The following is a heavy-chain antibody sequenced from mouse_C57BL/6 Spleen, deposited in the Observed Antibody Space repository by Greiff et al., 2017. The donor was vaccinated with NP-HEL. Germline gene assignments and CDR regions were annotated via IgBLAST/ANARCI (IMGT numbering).Heavy chain of an antibody. CDR1: GFTFSDYG. D-gene: IGHD1-1*01. J-gene: IGHJ4*01. CDR3: ARRYGSSSNYYAMDY. Sequence: EVKVVESGGGLVKPGGSLKLSCAASGFTFSDYGMHWVRQAPEKGLEWVAYISSGSSTIYYADTVKGRFTISRDNAKNTLFLQMTSLRSEDTAMYYCARRYGSSSNYYAMDYWGQGTSVTVSS. V-gene: IGHV5-17*01. CDR2: ISSGSSTI.